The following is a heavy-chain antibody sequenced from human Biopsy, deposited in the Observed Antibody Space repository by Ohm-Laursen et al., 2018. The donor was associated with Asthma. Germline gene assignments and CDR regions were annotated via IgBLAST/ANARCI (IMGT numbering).Heavy chain of an antibody. CDR2: ISYDGSNK. D-gene: IGHD4-11*01. CDR1: GFTFSSYG. Sequence: SLRLSCTASGFTFSSYGMHWVRQAPGKGLEWVAVISYDGSNKYYADSVKGRFTISRDNSKNTLYLQMNSLRAEDTAVYYCARVEAARHDYRSYDFDYWGQGTLVTVSS. V-gene: IGHV3-30*03. J-gene: IGHJ4*02. CDR3: ARVEAARHDYRSYDFDY.